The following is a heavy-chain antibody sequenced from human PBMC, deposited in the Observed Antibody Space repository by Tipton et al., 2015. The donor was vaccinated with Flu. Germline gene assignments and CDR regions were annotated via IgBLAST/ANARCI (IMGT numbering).Heavy chain of an antibody. CDR3: ARRHFSNYVSEPKNWFDS. CDR1: GGSISSSNW. V-gene: IGHV4-4*01. Sequence: TLSLTCAVSGGSISSSNWWSWVRQPPGKGLEWIGETSHSGSTNYNPSLTSRVTISVDTSRNQFSLRLTSVTAADTAVYFCARRHFSNYVSEPKNWFDSWGQGILVTVSS. CDR2: TSHSGST. J-gene: IGHJ5*02. D-gene: IGHD4-11*01.